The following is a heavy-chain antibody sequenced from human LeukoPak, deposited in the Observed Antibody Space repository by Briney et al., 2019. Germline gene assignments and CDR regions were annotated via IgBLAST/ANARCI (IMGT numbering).Heavy chain of an antibody. CDR2: IIPIFGTA. Sequence: SVKVSCKASGGTFSSYAISWARQAPGQGLEWMGGIIPIFGTANYAQKFQGRVTITADESTSTAYMELSSLRSEDTAVYYCARDSGDYYGSGSLPWFDPWGQGTLVTVSS. CDR3: ARDSGDYYGSGSLPWFDP. D-gene: IGHD3-10*01. CDR1: GGTFSSYA. V-gene: IGHV1-69*01. J-gene: IGHJ5*02.